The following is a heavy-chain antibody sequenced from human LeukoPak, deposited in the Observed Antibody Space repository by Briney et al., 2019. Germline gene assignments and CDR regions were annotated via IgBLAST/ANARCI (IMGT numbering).Heavy chain of an antibody. CDR1: GFTFDDYA. V-gene: IGHV3-9*01. Sequence: PGGSLRLSCAASGFTFDDYAMHWVRQAPGKGLEWVSGITWNSDRKGYADSVKGRFTISRDNSKNTLYLQMNSLRAEDTAVYYCATPRGGKLLLDAFDIWGQGTMVTVSS. CDR2: ITWNSDRK. D-gene: IGHD2/OR15-2a*01. J-gene: IGHJ3*02. CDR3: ATPRGGKLLLDAFDI.